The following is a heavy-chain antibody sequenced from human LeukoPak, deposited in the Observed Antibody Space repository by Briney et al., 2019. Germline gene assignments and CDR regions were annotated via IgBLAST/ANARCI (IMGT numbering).Heavy chain of an antibody. CDR2: IRSKANSYAT. V-gene: IGHV3-73*01. CDR3: FYDSSGYPAFDY. Sequence: PGGSLRLSCAASGFTFSGSAMHWVRQASGKGLEWVGRIRSKANSYATAYAASVKGRFTISRDDSKNTAYLQMNSLKTEDTAVYYCFYDSSGYPAFDYWGQGTLVTVSS. J-gene: IGHJ4*02. CDR1: GFTFSGSA. D-gene: IGHD3-22*01.